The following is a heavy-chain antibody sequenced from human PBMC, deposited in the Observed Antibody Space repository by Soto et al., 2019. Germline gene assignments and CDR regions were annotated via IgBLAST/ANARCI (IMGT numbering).Heavy chain of an antibody. CDR1: GGTFSSYA. CDR3: ARRGGPVRFGELLGYYYGMDV. Sequence: QVQLVQSGAEVKKPGSSVKVSCKASGGTFSSYAISWVRQAPGQGLEWMGGIIPIFGTANYAQKFQGRVTITADESTGTAYMELSSLRSEDTAVYYCARRGGPVRFGELLGYYYGMDVWGQGTTVTVSS. D-gene: IGHD3-10*01. CDR2: IIPIFGTA. V-gene: IGHV1-69*12. J-gene: IGHJ6*02.